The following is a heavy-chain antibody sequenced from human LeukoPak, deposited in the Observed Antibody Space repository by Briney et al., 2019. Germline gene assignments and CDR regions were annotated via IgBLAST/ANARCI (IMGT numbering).Heavy chain of an antibody. J-gene: IGHJ5*02. CDR3: ARGGKITMVRGVNPFGTYRNWFDP. CDR1: GGSFSGYY. D-gene: IGHD3-10*01. CDR2: INHSGST. V-gene: IGHV4-34*01. Sequence: KPAEALSLTCAVYGGSFSGYYWSWIRQPPGKGLEWIGEINHSGSTKYNPSLKSRVTISVDTSKNQFSLKLSSVTAADTAVYYCARGGKITMVRGVNPFGTYRNWFDPWGQGTLVTVSS.